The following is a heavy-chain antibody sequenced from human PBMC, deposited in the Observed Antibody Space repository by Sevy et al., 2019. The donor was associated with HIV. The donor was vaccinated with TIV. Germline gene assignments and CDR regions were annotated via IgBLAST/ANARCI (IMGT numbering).Heavy chain of an antibody. CDR2: IYSDGTT. Sequence: GGSLRLSCAVSGFTVSANYMTWVRQAPGKGLEWVSVIYSDGTTHHADSVKGRFTISRDISQNTLFLQMNSLRAEDTAVYYCAKCLTPVTNQWSFDPWGQGTLVTVSS. V-gene: IGHV3-53*01. J-gene: IGHJ5*02. CDR3: AKCLTPVTNQWSFDP. D-gene: IGHD4-17*01. CDR1: GFTVSANY.